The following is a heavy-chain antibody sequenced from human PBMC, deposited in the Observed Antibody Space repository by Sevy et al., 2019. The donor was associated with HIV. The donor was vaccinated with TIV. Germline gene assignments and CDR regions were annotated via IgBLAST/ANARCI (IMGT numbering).Heavy chain of an antibody. D-gene: IGHD3-22*01. CDR2: ISGSGGSGDKT. Sequence: GGSLRLSCAASGLTFSNYAMNWVRQAPGKGLEWVSGISGSGGSGDKTNYADSVKGRFTISRDDSKNSLYLQLNSLRAEDTAIYHCARKYDSSGYFDYWGQGTLVTVSS. J-gene: IGHJ4*02. V-gene: IGHV3-23*01. CDR3: ARKYDSSGYFDY. CDR1: GLTFSNYA.